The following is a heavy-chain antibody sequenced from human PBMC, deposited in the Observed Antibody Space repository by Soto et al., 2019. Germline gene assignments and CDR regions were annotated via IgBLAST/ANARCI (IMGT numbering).Heavy chain of an antibody. CDR3: ARVSDFWSGFRPAVFDY. Sequence: SETLSLTCAVYGGSFSGYYWSWIRQPPGKGLEWIGEINHSGSTNYNPSLKSRVTISVDTSKNQFSLKLSSVTAADTAVYYCARVSDFWSGFRPAVFDYWGQGTLVTVSS. V-gene: IGHV4-34*01. CDR2: INHSGST. D-gene: IGHD3-3*01. CDR1: GGSFSGYY. J-gene: IGHJ4*02.